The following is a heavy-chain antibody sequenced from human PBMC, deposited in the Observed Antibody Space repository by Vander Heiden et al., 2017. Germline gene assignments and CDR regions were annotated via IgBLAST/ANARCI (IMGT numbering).Heavy chain of an antibody. CDR3: ARAPGYSGGWYPYSHYGMDV. CDR1: GFTFSSYA. D-gene: IGHD6-19*01. Sequence: QVQLVESGGGVVQPGRSLRLSCAASGFTFSSYAMHWVRQAPGKGLEWVAVISYDGSNKYYADSVKGRFTISRDNSKNTLYLQMNSLRAEDTAVYYCARAPGYSGGWYPYSHYGMDVWGQGTTVTVSS. CDR2: ISYDGSNK. V-gene: IGHV3-30-3*01. J-gene: IGHJ6*02.